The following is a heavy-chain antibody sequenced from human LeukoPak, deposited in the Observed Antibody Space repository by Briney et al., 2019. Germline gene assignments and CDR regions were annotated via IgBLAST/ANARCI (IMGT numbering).Heavy chain of an antibody. J-gene: IGHJ4*02. D-gene: IGHD6-19*01. CDR2: IGGSGTSI. V-gene: IGHV3-21*01. Sequence: TGGSLRLSCAASGFTFTIYSMNWVRQAPGKGLEWVSSIGGSGTSIYYADSVKGRSTISRDNAKNSLYLQMNSLRAEDTAVYYCARESGSSGWYEGFDYWGQGTLVTVSS. CDR3: ARESGSSGWYEGFDY. CDR1: GFTFTIYS.